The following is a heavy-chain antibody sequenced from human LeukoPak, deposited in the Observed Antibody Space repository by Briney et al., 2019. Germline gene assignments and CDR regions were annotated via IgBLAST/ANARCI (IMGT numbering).Heavy chain of an antibody. J-gene: IGHJ4*02. CDR2: VRSDGVDK. CDR1: GFTVNNYD. CDR3: AKRCGDSLFDC. Sequence: GGSLRLSCAASGFTVNNYDMHCVRQAPGKGLECVAFVRSDGVDKYYADSVKGRFTISRDNSKNTLFLQMNSLRAEDTAVYFCAKRCGDSLFDCWSQGTLVTVSS. D-gene: IGHD4-17*01. V-gene: IGHV3-30*02.